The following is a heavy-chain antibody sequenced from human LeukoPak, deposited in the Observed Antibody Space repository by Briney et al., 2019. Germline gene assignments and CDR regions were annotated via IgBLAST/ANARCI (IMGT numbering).Heavy chain of an antibody. D-gene: IGHD3-22*01. CDR2: INHSGST. V-gene: IGHV4-34*01. Sequence: SETLSLTRAVYGGSFSGYYWSWIRQPPGKGLEWIGEINHSGSTNYNPSLKSRVTISVDTSKNQFSLKLSSVTAADTAVYYCARWYYDSSGYRFMYYFDYWGQGTLVTVSS. CDR1: GGSFSGYY. CDR3: ARWYYDSSGYRFMYYFDY. J-gene: IGHJ4*02.